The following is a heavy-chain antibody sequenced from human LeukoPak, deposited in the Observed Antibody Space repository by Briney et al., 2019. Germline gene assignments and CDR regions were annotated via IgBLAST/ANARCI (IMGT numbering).Heavy chain of an antibody. D-gene: IGHD3-22*01. CDR1: GFTFSHYW. J-gene: IGHJ3*02. Sequence: QAGGSLRLSCAVSGFTFSHYWMSWVRQAPGKGLEWVANINQDGSEKYYVDSVKGRFTISRDNAKKSLYLQMNSLRGEDTAVYYCASEGVKYDSSGYYQAYDAFDIWGQGTMVTVSS. V-gene: IGHV3-7*05. CDR3: ASEGVKYDSSGYYQAYDAFDI. CDR2: INQDGSEK.